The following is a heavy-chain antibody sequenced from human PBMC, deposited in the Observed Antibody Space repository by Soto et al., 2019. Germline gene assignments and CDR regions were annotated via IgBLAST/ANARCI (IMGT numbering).Heavy chain of an antibody. V-gene: IGHV1-18*01. CDR1: GYTFTSYG. J-gene: IGHJ5*02. CDR3: ARDSIVVVPAATNWFDP. D-gene: IGHD2-2*01. Sequence: QVQLVQSGAEVKKPGASVKVSCKASGYTFTSYGISWVRQAPGQGLEWMGWISAYNGNTNYAQKLQGRVTMTTDTSTSTAYMELRSLRSDDTAGYYCARDSIVVVPAATNWFDPWGQGTLVTVSS. CDR2: ISAYNGNT.